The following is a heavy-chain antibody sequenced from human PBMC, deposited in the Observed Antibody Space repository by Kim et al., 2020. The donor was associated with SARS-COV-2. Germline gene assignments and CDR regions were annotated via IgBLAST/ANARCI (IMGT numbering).Heavy chain of an antibody. Sequence: SESLSLTCTVSGGSISSYYWSWIRQPPGKGLEWIGYIYYSGSTNYNTSLKSRVTISVDTSKNQFSRKLSSVTAADTAVYYCARVTRTVMVVAATPETNYYCYGMDVWGQGTMVTVSS. V-gene: IGHV4-59*13. D-gene: IGHD2-15*01. J-gene: IGHJ6*02. CDR1: GGSISSYY. CDR3: ARVTRTVMVVAATPETNYYCYGMDV. CDR2: IYYSGST.